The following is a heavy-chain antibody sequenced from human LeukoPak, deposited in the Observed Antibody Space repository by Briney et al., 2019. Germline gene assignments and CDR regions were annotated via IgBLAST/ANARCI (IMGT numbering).Heavy chain of an antibody. V-gene: IGHV1-8*01. D-gene: IGHD3-22*01. Sequence: GASVKVSCKASGYTFTSYDINWVRQATGQGLEWMGWMNPNSGNTGYAQKFQGRVTMTRNTSISTAYMELSSLRSEDTAVYYCARGVPAHYYDSSGYYPWGQGTLVTVSS. CDR2: MNPNSGNT. CDR1: GYTFTSYD. J-gene: IGHJ5*02. CDR3: ARGVPAHYYDSSGYYP.